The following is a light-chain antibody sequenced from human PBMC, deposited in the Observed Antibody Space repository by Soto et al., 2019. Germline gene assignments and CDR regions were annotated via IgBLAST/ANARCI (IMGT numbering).Light chain of an antibody. J-gene: IGKJ5*01. CDR1: QSVSSY. V-gene: IGKV3-11*01. CDR3: QKRSNWPPIT. CDR2: DAS. Sequence: IVMTQSPATLSVSPGERATLSCRASQSVSSYLAWYQQKPGQAPRLLIYDASNRATGIPARFSGSGSGTDFTLTISRLEPEDFAVYYCQKRSNWPPITFGQGTRLEIK.